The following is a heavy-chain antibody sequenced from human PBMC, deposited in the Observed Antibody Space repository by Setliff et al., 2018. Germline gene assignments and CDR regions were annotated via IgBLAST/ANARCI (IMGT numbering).Heavy chain of an antibody. CDR2: INYYGSIFDDGTTYST. J-gene: IGHJ6*03. Sequence: SETLSLTCTVSGGSISNSTFYWGWIRQPPGKGLEWIGSINYYGSIFDDGTTYSTYYNPSLKSRATISIDTSKSQFSLKLSSMTAADTALYYCTRGRQNYYYMDVWGKGTTVTVSS. CDR1: GGSISNSTFY. CDR3: TRGRQNYYYMDV. V-gene: IGHV4-39*07.